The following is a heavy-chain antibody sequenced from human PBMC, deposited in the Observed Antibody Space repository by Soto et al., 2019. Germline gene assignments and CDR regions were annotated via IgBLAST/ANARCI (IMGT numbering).Heavy chain of an antibody. V-gene: IGHV4-61*08. CDR1: GGSISSCDYY. CDR2: ISYSGNT. Sequence: SETLSLTCTVSGGSISSCDYYWSWIRQPPGKGLEWIGYISYSGNTNYNPSLKSLVTISVDTSKKQFSLKLRSVTGADTAVYYCARVLSGSSLFDYWGQGMLVTVSS. D-gene: IGHD1-26*01. CDR3: ARVLSGSSLFDY. J-gene: IGHJ4*01.